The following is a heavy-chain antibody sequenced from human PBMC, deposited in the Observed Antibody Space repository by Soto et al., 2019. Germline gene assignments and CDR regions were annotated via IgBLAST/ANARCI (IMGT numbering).Heavy chain of an antibody. CDR3: ARGVTVFGLVSRFWFDP. CDR2: IYNSGIT. CDR1: GGSISSGDYS. D-gene: IGHD3-3*01. Sequence: SESLSLTCTVSGGSISSGDYSWSWVRQSPGRGLEWIGHIYNSGITYYNPSLKSRVVISIDTSRNQFSLRLNSLTAADRAVYFCARGVTVFGLVSRFWFDPWGQGTVVTVSS. V-gene: IGHV4-30-4*01. J-gene: IGHJ5*02.